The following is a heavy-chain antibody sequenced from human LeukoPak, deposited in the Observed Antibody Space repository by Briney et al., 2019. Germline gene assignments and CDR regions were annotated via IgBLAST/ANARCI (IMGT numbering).Heavy chain of an antibody. CDR3: ASTQKVGLWDY. Sequence: GGSLRLSCAASGFTLTSYSMNWVRQAPGKGLEWVSYISSSSSTIYYADSVKGRFTISRDNAKNSVYLQMNSLRAEDTAVYYCASTQKVGLWDYWGQGTLVTVSS. CDR1: GFTLTSYS. V-gene: IGHV3-48*01. D-gene: IGHD2/OR15-2a*01. J-gene: IGHJ4*02. CDR2: ISSSSSTI.